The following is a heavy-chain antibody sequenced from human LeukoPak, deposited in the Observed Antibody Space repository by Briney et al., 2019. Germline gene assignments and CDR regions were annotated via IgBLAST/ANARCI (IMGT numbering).Heavy chain of an antibody. CDR1: GFTFSSYS. CDR2: ITSSSSPI. Sequence: GGSLRLSCAASGFTFSSYSMNWVRQAPGKGLEWVSYITSSSSPIYYADSVKGRFTISGDNSKNTLYLQMNSLRPEDTAVYYCANGDPGPADHPMNDYYYSLDVWGQGTTVIVPS. J-gene: IGHJ6*02. D-gene: IGHD2-2*01. V-gene: IGHV3-48*01. CDR3: ANGDPGPADHPMNDYYYSLDV.